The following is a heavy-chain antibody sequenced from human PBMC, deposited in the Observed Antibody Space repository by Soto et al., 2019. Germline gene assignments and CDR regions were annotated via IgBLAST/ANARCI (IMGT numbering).Heavy chain of an antibody. CDR3: ARQDSHCDCDGCYSNAFDV. CDR1: GYSFTSYW. J-gene: IGHJ3*01. CDR2: IYPGDSDT. D-gene: IGHD2-15*01. Sequence: PGESLKISCKGSGYSFTSYWIGWVRQMPGKGLEWMGIIYPGDSDTRYSPSFQGQVTISADKSISTAYLQWSSLKASDTAMYYCARQDSHCDCDGCYSNAFDVWGQGTKVTVSS. V-gene: IGHV5-51*01.